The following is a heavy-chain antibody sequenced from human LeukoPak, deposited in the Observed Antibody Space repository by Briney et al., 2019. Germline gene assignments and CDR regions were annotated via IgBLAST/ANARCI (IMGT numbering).Heavy chain of an antibody. CDR1: GYSISSSNW. CDR3: ARFGMGDILTGYLTAYLYPDY. Sequence: SETLSLTCAVSGYSISSSNWWGWIRQPPGKGLEWIGYIYYSGSTYYNPSLKSRVTMSVDTSKNQFSLKLSSVTAVDTAVYYCARFGMGDILTGYLTAYLYPDYWGQGTLVTVSS. CDR2: IYYSGST. D-gene: IGHD3-9*01. J-gene: IGHJ4*02. V-gene: IGHV4-28*01.